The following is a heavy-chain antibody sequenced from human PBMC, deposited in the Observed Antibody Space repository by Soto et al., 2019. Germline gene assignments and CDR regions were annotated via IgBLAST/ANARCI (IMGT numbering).Heavy chain of an antibody. CDR3: ARIIRATATGDYGMDV. J-gene: IGHJ6*02. CDR2: INPNSGGT. D-gene: IGHD2-21*02. Sequence: QVQLVQSGAEVKKPGASVKVSCKASGYTFTTYYIHWVRQAPGQGPEWMGWINPNSGGTKYAQKFQGRVTVTRDTSISTAYMELSRLSSDDTAVYYCARIIRATATGDYGMDVWGLGTTVTVSS. CDR1: GYTFTTYY. V-gene: IGHV1-2*02.